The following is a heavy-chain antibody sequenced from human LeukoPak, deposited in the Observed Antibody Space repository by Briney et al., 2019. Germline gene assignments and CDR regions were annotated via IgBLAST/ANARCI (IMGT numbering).Heavy chain of an antibody. V-gene: IGHV1-46*01. CDR2: INPSGGST. CDR1: GYTFTSYY. D-gene: IGHD3-22*01. Sequence: VASVKVSCKASGYTFTSYYMHWVRQAPGQGLEWMGIINPSGGSTSYAQKFQGRVTMTRDMSTSTVYMELSSLRSEDTAVYYCARQWDYYDSSGYPYYFDYWGQGTLVTVSS. J-gene: IGHJ4*02. CDR3: ARQWDYYDSSGYPYYFDY.